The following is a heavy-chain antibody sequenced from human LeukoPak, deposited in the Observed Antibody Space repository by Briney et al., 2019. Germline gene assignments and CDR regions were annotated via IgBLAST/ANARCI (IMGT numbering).Heavy chain of an antibody. CDR3: ARDSGIAAYDY. Sequence: GGSLRLSCVTSGFIFSDYWMIWVRQGPGKGLEWVGSIRQDGTKQYYVDSVKGRFTISRDNTKNSLFLQMNSLRAEDTAVYFCARDSGIAAYDYWGQGTLVTVSS. V-gene: IGHV3-7*03. CDR1: GFIFSDYW. CDR2: IRQDGTKQ. J-gene: IGHJ4*02. D-gene: IGHD6-13*01.